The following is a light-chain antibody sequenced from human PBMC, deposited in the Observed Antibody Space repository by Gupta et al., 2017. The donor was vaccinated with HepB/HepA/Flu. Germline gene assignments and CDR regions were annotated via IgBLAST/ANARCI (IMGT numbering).Light chain of an antibody. CDR1: SLRNYY. J-gene: IGLJ3*02. CDR3: AFRDSGGTQGV. Sequence: SSELTQDPAVSVALGQTVRISCQGDSLRNYYTSWYQQKPGQATVLVVDGKNIRPSGIPDRFSVYRSGNTASLTITGAQAEDEADYYRAFRDSGGTQGVFGGGTKVTVL. CDR2: GKN. V-gene: IGLV3-19*01.